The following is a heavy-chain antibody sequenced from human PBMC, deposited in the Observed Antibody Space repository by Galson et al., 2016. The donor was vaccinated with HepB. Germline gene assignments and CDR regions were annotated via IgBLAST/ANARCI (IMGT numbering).Heavy chain of an antibody. CDR1: GFTFRSFA. CDR2: IRGSGDA. CDR3: AKGVQKSSSHYYGMDV. J-gene: IGHJ6*02. V-gene: IGHV3-23*01. D-gene: IGHD6-19*01. Sequence: SLRLSCATSGFTFRSFAMSWVRQAPGKGLEWVSGIRGSGDANYGDSVKGRFTTSRENSKDTLYLQMNSLRAEDTAVYYCAKGVQKSSSHYYGMDVWGQGTTVAVSS.